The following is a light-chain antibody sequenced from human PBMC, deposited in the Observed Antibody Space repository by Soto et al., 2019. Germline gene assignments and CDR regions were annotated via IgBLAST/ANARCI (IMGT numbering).Light chain of an antibody. CDR3: ISYAGSNSVV. CDR2: DVS. Sequence: ALTQPPSASGSPGQSVTISCTGTSSDVGGNKFVSWYQQHPGKAPKLMIYDVSERPSGVPDRFSGSKSGNTASLTVSGLQADDEADYYCISYAGSNSVVFGGGTKLTVL. J-gene: IGLJ2*01. V-gene: IGLV2-8*01. CDR1: SSDVGGNKF.